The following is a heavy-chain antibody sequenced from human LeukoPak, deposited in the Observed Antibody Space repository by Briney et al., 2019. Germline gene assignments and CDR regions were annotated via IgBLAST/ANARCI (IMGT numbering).Heavy chain of an antibody. Sequence: GGSLRLSCAASGFTFSSYAMSWVRRAPGKGLEWVSAISGSGGSTYYADSVKGRFTISRDNSKNTLYLQTNSLRAEDTAVYYCAKDLRTVVVVGLDYWGQGTLVTVSS. CDR2: ISGSGGST. CDR3: AKDLRTVVVVGLDY. CDR1: GFTFSSYA. D-gene: IGHD3-16*02. J-gene: IGHJ4*02. V-gene: IGHV3-23*01.